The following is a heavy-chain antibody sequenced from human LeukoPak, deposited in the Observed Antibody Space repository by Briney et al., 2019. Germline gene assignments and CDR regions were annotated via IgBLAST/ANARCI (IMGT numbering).Heavy chain of an antibody. J-gene: IGHJ4*02. CDR3: ARDPDSRGGDY. D-gene: IGHD3-10*01. CDR1: GFTVSSNY. CDR2: IYSGGST. V-gene: IGHV3-53*01. Sequence: GGSLRLSCAASGFTVSSNYMSWVRQAPGKGLEWVSVIYSGGSTYYADSVKGRFTISRDSSKNTLYLQMNSLRAEDTAVYYCARDPDSRGGDYWGQGTLVTVSS.